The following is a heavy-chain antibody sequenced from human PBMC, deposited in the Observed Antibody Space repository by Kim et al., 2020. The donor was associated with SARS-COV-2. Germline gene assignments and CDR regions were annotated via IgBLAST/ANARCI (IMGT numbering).Heavy chain of an antibody. Sequence: ASVKVSCKASGYTFTSYAMHWVRQAPGQRLEWMGWINAGNGNTKYSQKFQGRVTITRDTSASTAYMELSSLRSEDTAVYYCARDLDYYDSSGRGAFDIWGQGTMVTVPS. J-gene: IGHJ3*02. CDR1: GYTFTSYA. CDR2: INAGNGNT. CDR3: ARDLDYYDSSGRGAFDI. D-gene: IGHD3-22*01. V-gene: IGHV1-3*01.